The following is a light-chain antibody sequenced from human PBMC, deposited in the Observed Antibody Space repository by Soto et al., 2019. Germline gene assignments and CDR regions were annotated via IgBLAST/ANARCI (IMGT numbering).Light chain of an antibody. CDR3: SSYTIRSTFV. CDR2: DVS. V-gene: IGLV2-14*01. Sequence: QLVLTQPASVSGSPGQSITISCTGSSSDVGGYNYVSWYQQHPGKAPKLMIYDVSNRPSGVSNRFSGSKSGNTASLTISGLQAEDEAVFYCSSYTIRSTFVFGSGTKLTVL. J-gene: IGLJ1*01. CDR1: SSDVGGYNY.